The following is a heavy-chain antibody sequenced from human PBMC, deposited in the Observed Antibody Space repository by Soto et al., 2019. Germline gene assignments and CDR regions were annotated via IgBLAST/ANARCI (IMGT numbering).Heavy chain of an antibody. V-gene: IGHV5-10-1*01. D-gene: IGHD3-22*01. CDR2: IDPSDSYT. CDR1: GYSFTSYW. Sequence: PGESLKISCKGSGYSFTSYWISWVRQVPGKGLEWMGRIDPSDSYTNYSPSFQGHVTISADKSISTAYLQWSSLKASDTAMYYCAGQYYYDSSGYYNLDYYYYYGMDVWGQGTTVTVSS. J-gene: IGHJ6*02. CDR3: AGQYYYDSSGYYNLDYYYYYGMDV.